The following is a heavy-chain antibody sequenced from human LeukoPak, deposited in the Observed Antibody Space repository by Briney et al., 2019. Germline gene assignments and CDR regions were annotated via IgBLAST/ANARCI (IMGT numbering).Heavy chain of an antibody. V-gene: IGHV3-7*01. CDR3: VRDKLVGPSRLDH. Sequence: GGSLRLSCAASGFTFSSYWITWVRQAPGKGREWVPNIKDDGSEKRDVNSVKGRFTISRDNAKNSLYLQMNRLRVEDTAVYYCVRDKLVGPSRLDHWGQGTLVTVSS. D-gene: IGHD1-26*01. J-gene: IGHJ4*02. CDR2: IKDDGSEK. CDR1: GFTFSSYW.